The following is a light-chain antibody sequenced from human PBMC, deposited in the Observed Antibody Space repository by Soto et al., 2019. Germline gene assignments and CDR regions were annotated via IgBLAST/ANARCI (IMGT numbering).Light chain of an antibody. J-gene: IGKJ5*01. CDR2: KVS. Sequence: VVLTQSPLSLPVTLGQPASISCRSTQSLVASDGYTYLNWFQQRPGQSPRRLIYKVSKRDSGVPDRVSGRLSGTESTLEISRVEAEDGGLYYCMQGTHWITFGQGTRLEIK. CDR3: MQGTHWIT. CDR1: QSLVASDGYTY. V-gene: IGKV2-30*01.